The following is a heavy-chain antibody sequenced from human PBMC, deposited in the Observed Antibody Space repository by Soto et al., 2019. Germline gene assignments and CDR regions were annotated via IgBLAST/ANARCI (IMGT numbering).Heavy chain of an antibody. J-gene: IGHJ2*01. Sequence: QVQLVQSGAEVKKPGASVKVSCKASGYTFTGYYMHWVRQAPGQGLEWMGWINPNSGGTNYAQKFQGWVTMTRDTSISTAYMELSRLRSDDTAVYYCARTGGTDYGDYGGYWYFDLWGRGTLVTVSS. CDR1: GYTFTGYY. V-gene: IGHV1-2*04. D-gene: IGHD4-17*01. CDR3: ARTGGTDYGDYGGYWYFDL. CDR2: INPNSGGT.